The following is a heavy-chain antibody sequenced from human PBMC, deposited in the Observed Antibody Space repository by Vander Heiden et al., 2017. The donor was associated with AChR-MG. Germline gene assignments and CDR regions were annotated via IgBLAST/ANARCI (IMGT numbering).Heavy chain of an antibody. D-gene: IGHD3-10*01. CDR2: ISGTGGST. V-gene: IGHV3-23*01. CDR1: GFTFSSYA. Sequence: EVQLLESRGGLVQPGGSLRLSCAASGFTFSSYAMSWVRQAPGKGLEWVSAISGTGGSTYYADSVKGRFTISRDNSKNTLYLQMNSLRAEDTALYYCAKISGSYPVYWYFDLWGRGTLVTVSS. J-gene: IGHJ2*01. CDR3: AKISGSYPVYWYFDL.